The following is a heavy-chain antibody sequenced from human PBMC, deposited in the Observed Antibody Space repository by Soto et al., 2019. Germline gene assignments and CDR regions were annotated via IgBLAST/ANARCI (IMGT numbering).Heavy chain of an antibody. CDR1: GGSISSYQ. CDR2: IYYSGST. J-gene: IGHJ4*02. V-gene: IGHV4-59*01. D-gene: IGHD6-19*01. Sequence: SETLSLTCTVSGGSISSYQCSWIRQPPGKGLEWIGYIYYSGSTNYKPSLKSRVTISVDTSKSLFSLKLSSVTAADTAVYYCAIYTSGWYFDYWGQGTLVTVSS. CDR3: AIYTSGWYFDY.